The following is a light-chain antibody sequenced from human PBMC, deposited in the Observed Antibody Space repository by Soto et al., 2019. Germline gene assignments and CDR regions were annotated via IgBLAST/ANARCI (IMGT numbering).Light chain of an antibody. Sequence: QSVLTQPPSVSGVPGQRVTISCTGGSSNIGAGYDVHWYQQLPGTAPKLLIYGNSNRPSGVPDRFSGSKSGTSASLAITGLQAEDEADYYCQSYDSSLSGSVFGGGTKLTVL. V-gene: IGLV1-40*01. CDR2: GNS. CDR1: SSNIGAGYD. J-gene: IGLJ2*01. CDR3: QSYDSSLSGSV.